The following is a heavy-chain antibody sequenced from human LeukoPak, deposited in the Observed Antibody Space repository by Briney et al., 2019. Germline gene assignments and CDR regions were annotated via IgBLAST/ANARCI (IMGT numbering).Heavy chain of an antibody. Sequence: ASVKVSCKASGYTFTSYGMNWVRQAPGQGLEYMGWINTDTGNPTYAQGFTGRFVFSLDTSVSTAYLQISSLKAEDTAVYYCAREDTAMVNYWGQGTLVTVSS. CDR1: GYTFTSYG. CDR2: INTDTGNP. CDR3: AREDTAMVNY. D-gene: IGHD5-18*01. V-gene: IGHV7-4-1*02. J-gene: IGHJ4*02.